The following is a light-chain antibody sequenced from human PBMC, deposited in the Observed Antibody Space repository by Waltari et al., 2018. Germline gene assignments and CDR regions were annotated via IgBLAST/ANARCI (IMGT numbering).Light chain of an antibody. CDR3: QQRSKWPPT. CDR1: QIVGKF. CDR2: DGS. Sequence: DIVLTQSPATLSLSPGERATLSCRTSQIVGKFLAWYQQKPGRAPRLLISDGSNRATGIPARFSGSGSGTDFTLTITSLEPEDSATYFCQQRSKWPPTFGQGTKVEIK. J-gene: IGKJ1*01. V-gene: IGKV3-11*01.